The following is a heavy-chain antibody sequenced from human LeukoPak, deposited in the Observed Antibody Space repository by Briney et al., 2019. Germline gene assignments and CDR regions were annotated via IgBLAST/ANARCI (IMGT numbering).Heavy chain of an antibody. CDR1: GLTFSNYW. CDR2: INEDASKK. Sequence: SGGSLRLSCAASGLTFSNYWMIWGRQAPGKGLEWVANINEDASKKYYVDSVEGRFTISRDNARNSLSLQMYSLRAEDTAMYYCATSTYSSSPSWGQGTLVTVSS. J-gene: IGHJ5*02. CDR3: ATSTYSSSPS. D-gene: IGHD6-6*01. V-gene: IGHV3-7*01.